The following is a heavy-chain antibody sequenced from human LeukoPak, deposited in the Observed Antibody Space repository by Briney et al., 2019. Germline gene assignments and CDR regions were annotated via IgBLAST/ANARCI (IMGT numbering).Heavy chain of an antibody. D-gene: IGHD2-15*01. CDR1: GGSISSGGYY. J-gene: IGHJ3*02. Sequence: SGTLSLTCAVSGGSISSGGYYWSWIRQHPGKGLEWIGYIYYSGSTYYNPSLKSRVTISVDTSKNQFSLKLSSVTAADTAVYYCARVNCSGGSCYPVGVAALDIWGQGTMVTVSS. CDR3: ARVNCSGGSCYPVGVAALDI. CDR2: IYYSGST. V-gene: IGHV4-31*11.